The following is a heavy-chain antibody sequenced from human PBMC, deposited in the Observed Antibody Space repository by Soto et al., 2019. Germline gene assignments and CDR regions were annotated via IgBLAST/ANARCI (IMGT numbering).Heavy chain of an antibody. J-gene: IGHJ5*02. CDR3: ARGNNRMAARYNWLDX. CDR2: KYYRSKWYN. V-gene: IGHV6-1*01. Sequence: QTLSLTCAISGDSVSSNSAAWNWIRQSPSRGLECLGRKYYRSKWYNYYAVSVKSRITINPDTSKNQFSLKLNSVTPEDTAVYYCARGNNRMAARYNWLDXWGQGTLVT. D-gene: IGHD6-6*01. CDR1: GDSVSSNSAA.